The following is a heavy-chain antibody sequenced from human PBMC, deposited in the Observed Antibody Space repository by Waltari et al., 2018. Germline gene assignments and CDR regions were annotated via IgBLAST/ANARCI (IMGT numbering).Heavy chain of an antibody. CDR1: GGSISSYY. J-gene: IGHJ4*02. V-gene: IGHV4-59*01. Sequence: QVQLQESGPGLVKPSETLSLTCTVSGGSISSYYWSWIRQPPGKGLEWIGYIYYSGSTNDNPSLRSRVTISVDTSKNQFSLKLSSVTAADTAVYYCARGRSSSWLYYFDYWGQGTLVTVSS. D-gene: IGHD6-13*01. CDR2: IYYSGST. CDR3: ARGRSSSWLYYFDY.